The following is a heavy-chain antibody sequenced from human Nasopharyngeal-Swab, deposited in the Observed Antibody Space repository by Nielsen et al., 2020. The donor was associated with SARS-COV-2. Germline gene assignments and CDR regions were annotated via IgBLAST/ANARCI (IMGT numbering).Heavy chain of an antibody. CDR3: ARDGGYSSSSRSDY. CDR2: ISSSSSTI. Sequence: GESLKISCAASGFTFSSYNMNWVRQAPGRGLEWVSYISSSSSTIYYADSVKGRFTISRDGAKNSLYLQMNSLRDEDTAVYYCARDGGYSSSSRSDYWGQGTLVTVSS. D-gene: IGHD6-6*01. J-gene: IGHJ4*02. CDR1: GFTFSSYN. V-gene: IGHV3-48*02.